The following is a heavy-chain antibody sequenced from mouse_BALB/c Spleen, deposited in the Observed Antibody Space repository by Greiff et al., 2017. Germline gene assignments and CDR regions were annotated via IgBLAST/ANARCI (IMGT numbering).Heavy chain of an antibody. J-gene: IGHJ2*01. CDR1: GFTFSDYG. Sequence: EVKLMESGGGLVQPGGSRKLSCAASGFTFSDYGMAWVRQAPGKGPEWVAFISNLAYSIYYADTVTGRFTISRENAKNTLYLEMSSLRSEDTAMYYCARERNGYYFDYGGQGTTLTVSS. CDR2: ISNLAYSI. V-gene: IGHV5-15*02. CDR3: ARERNGYYFDY. D-gene: IGHD1-1*01.